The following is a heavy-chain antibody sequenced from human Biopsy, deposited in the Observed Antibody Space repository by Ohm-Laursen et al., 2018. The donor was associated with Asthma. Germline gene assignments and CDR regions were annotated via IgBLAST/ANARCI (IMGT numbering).Heavy chain of an antibody. V-gene: IGHV4-30-4*01. CDR2: IYSSGDT. J-gene: IGHJ5*02. CDR3: ARDRAMISET. CDR1: GGSISSDDYY. Sequence: TLSLTCTVSGGSISSDDYYWSWIRQAPGKDLEWIAYIYSSGDTYYSPSPKSRVSISLDTSKNQFSLRLTSVTAADTAVYYCARDRAMISETWGQGTLVTVSS. D-gene: IGHD3-22*01.